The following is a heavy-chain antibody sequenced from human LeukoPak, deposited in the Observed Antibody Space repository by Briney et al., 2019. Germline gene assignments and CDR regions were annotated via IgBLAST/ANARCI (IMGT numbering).Heavy chain of an antibody. Sequence: SETLSLTCTVSGGSLSSGSYYWSWIRQPAGRGLEWIGRIYTSGSTNYNPSLKSRVTISVDTSKNQYSLRLSSVTAADTAVYYCARLTGDGNYYYMDVWGKGTTVTISS. J-gene: IGHJ6*03. CDR3: ARLTGDGNYYYMDV. D-gene: IGHD7-27*01. CDR2: IYTSGST. CDR1: GGSLSSGSYY. V-gene: IGHV4-61*02.